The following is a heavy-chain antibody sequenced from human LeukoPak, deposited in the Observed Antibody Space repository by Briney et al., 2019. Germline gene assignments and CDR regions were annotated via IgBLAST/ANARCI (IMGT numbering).Heavy chain of an antibody. CDR2: ISSSGGAM. V-gene: IGHV3-48*03. D-gene: IGHD6-6*01. CDR1: GFTFSSYE. Sequence: GGSLRLSCAASGFTFSSYEMNWVRQAPGKGLEWLSYISSSGGAMYYADSVKGRFTISRDNAKNSLYLQMNSLRVEDTAVYYCARSWGSSSVIDYWGQGTLVTVSS. J-gene: IGHJ4*02. CDR3: ARSWGSSSVIDY.